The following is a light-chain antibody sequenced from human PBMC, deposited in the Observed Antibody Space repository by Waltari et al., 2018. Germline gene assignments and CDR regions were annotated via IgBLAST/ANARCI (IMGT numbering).Light chain of an antibody. CDR3: AAWDDSLSGVV. CDR2: RNN. J-gene: IGLJ2*01. Sequence: QSVLTQPPSAPGTPGQRVPISCSGSSSTIGSNYVDWYQQRPGTAPKLLIYRNNQRPSGVPDRFSGSKSGTSASLAISGLRSEDEADYYCAAWDDSLSGVVFGGGTKLTVL. CDR1: SSTIGSNY. V-gene: IGLV1-47*01.